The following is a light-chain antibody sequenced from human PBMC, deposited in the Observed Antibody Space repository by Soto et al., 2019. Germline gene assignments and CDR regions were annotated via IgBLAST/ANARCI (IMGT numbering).Light chain of an antibody. CDR2: VGF. CDR3: VQPLHART. CDR1: QSLLHTNGYHY. J-gene: IGKJ1*01. V-gene: IGKV2-28*01. Sequence: IVMTQSPLSLPVTPGEPASISCRSSQSLLHTNGYHYLDWYLQKPGQSPQRLIYVGFNRASGLPDSSSGCGSGTDFTLKISRVEAGDVGVCYCVQPLHARTFGQGTKEEI.